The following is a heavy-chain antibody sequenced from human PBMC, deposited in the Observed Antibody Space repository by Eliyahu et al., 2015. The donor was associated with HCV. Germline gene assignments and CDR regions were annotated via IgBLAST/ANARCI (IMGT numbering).Heavy chain of an antibody. CDR1: GFSLSTSGVG. D-gene: IGHD4-17*01. V-gene: IGHV2-5*01. CDR3: AHSPRYGDYSGRRNWFDP. Sequence: QITLKESGPTLVKPTQTLTLTCTFSGFSLSTSGVGVGWIRQPPGKALEWLALIYWNDDKRYSPSPESRLTITKDTSKNQVVLTMTNMDPVDTATYYCAHSPRYGDYSGRRNWFDPWGQGTLVTVSS. J-gene: IGHJ5*02. CDR2: IYWNDDK.